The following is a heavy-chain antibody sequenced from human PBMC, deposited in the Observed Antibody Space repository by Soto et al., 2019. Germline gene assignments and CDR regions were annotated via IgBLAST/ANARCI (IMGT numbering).Heavy chain of an antibody. V-gene: IGHV3-74*01. Sequence: EVQLVESGGGLGQPGGSLRLSCEASGFTFRTYWMHWVRQAPGKGLVWVSGIRGDGAATTYSDSVKGRFTISRDNAKNTLCLHVNSLRAEDTGVYYCARDLRSHFDYWGHGTLVIVSS. J-gene: IGHJ4*01. CDR1: GFTFRTYW. CDR3: ARDLRSHFDY. CDR2: IRGDGAAT.